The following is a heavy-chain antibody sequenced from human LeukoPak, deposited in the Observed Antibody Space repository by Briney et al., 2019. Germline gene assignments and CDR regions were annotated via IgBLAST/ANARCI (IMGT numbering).Heavy chain of an antibody. J-gene: IGHJ4*02. CDR2: IYYSGST. Sequence: SETLSLTCTVSGGSISSSSYYWGWIRQPPGKGLEWIGSIYYSGSTYYNPSLKSRVTISVDTSKNQFSLKLSSVTAADTAVYYCARQGQDFDYWGQGTLVTVSS. CDR3: ARQGQDFDY. CDR1: GGSISSSSYY. V-gene: IGHV4-39*01.